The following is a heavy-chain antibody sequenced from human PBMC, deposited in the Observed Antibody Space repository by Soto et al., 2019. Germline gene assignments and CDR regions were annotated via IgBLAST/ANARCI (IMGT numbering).Heavy chain of an antibody. V-gene: IGHV3-11*01. J-gene: IGHJ5*02. CDR2: ISSSGSTI. Sequence: GGSLRLSCAASGFTFSDYYMGWIRQAPGKGLEWVSYISSSGSTIYYADSVKGRFTISRDNAKNSLYLQMNSLRAEDTAVYYCARSITGTPNWFDPWGQGTLVTVSS. D-gene: IGHD1-7*01. CDR3: ARSITGTPNWFDP. CDR1: GFTFSDYY.